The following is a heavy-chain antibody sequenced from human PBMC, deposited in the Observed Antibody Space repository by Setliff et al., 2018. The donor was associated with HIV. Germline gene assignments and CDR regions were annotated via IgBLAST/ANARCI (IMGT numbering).Heavy chain of an antibody. Sequence: ETLSLSCAASGFIVSSNHMSWVRQAPGKGLEWVSVIYSGGNTYYAESVKGRFTISRDNSKNTLYFQMNSLRAEDTAVYYCAREEGGLYGMDVWGQGTTVTVSS. CDR2: IYSGGNT. D-gene: IGHD3-16*01. CDR1: GFIVSSNH. J-gene: IGHJ6*02. CDR3: AREEGGLYGMDV. V-gene: IGHV3-66*02.